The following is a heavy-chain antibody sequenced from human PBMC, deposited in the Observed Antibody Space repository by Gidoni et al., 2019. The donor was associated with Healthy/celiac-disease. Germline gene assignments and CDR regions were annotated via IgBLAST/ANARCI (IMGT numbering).Heavy chain of an antibody. D-gene: IGHD3-22*01. CDR1: GFTFGDYA. J-gene: IGHJ6*02. CDR2: IRSKAYGGTT. CDR3: TREHPYYYDSSGYYYRLFSLDYYYYGMDV. Sequence: EVQLVESGGGLVQPGRSLRLPCTASGFTFGDYAMSWVRQATGQGQEWVGFIRSKAYGGTTEYAASVKGRFTISRDDSKSIAYLQMNSLKTEDTAVYYCTREHPYYYDSSGYYYRLFSLDYYYYGMDVWGQGTTVTVSS. V-gene: IGHV3-49*04.